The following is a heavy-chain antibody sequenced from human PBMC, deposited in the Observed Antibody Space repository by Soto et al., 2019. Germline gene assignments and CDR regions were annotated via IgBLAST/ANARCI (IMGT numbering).Heavy chain of an antibody. Sequence: EVQLLESGGGLVQPGGSLRLSCEASGFTFSSYAMSWVRQAPGKGLEWVAAIIGSGGSTYYADSVKGRFTISRDNSKNTLYLQMNSLRAEDKAVYYCAKHKVGYSNYGMADYWGQGTLVTVSS. J-gene: IGHJ4*02. V-gene: IGHV3-23*01. D-gene: IGHD4-4*01. CDR2: IIGSGGST. CDR1: GFTFSSYA. CDR3: AKHKVGYSNYGMADY.